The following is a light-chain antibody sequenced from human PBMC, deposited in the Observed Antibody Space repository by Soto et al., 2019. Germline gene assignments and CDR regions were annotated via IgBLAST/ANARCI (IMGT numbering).Light chain of an antibody. Sequence: DIQMTQSPSSLSASVGDRVTITCRASQTISRYLNWYQQKAGKAPRVLIYSAATLQSGVPPRFSGSGSGTHFTLTSSSLQPEDFATYFCQQGYNSPFTFGQGTKVEMK. CDR3: QQGYNSPFT. J-gene: IGKJ2*01. CDR1: QTISRY. CDR2: SAA. V-gene: IGKV1-39*01.